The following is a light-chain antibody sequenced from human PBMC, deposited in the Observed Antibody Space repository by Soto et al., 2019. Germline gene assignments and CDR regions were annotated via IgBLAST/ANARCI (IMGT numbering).Light chain of an antibody. J-gene: IGKJ4*01. V-gene: IGKV3-11*01. CDR1: KRVEGY. CDR2: DAY. CDR3: QQRSNWLT. Sequence: ILPTLPSAASSLSQGGNATLSCRAIKRVEGYLAWYQHKPSQSPRLLIYDAYNRVSGIPARFSGSGSGTDFTLTISSLEPEEVGVYSWQQRSNWLTFGGVTKLDIK.